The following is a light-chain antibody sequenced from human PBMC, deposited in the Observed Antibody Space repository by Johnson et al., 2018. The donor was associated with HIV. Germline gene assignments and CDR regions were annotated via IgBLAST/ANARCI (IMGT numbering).Light chain of an antibody. V-gene: IGLV1-51*01. Sequence: QSVLTQPPSVSAAPGQKVTISCSGSSSNIGNNYVSWYQQLPGTAPKLLIYDNNKRPSGIPDRFSGSKSGTSATLGITGLQTGDEADYYSGTWDSSLRTGFFGTGTKVTFL. CDR2: DNN. CDR1: SSNIGNNY. CDR3: GTWDSSLRTGF. J-gene: IGLJ1*01.